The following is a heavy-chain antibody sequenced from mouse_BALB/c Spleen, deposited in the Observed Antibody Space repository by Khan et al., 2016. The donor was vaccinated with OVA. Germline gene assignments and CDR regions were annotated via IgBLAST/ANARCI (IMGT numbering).Heavy chain of an antibody. J-gene: IGHJ2*01. D-gene: IGHD1-1*01. CDR2: INPSTGYT. CDR1: GYTFINYW. V-gene: IGHV1-7*01. Sequence: QVQLKQSGAELAKPGASVKMSCKASGYTFINYWILWVKQRPGQGLEWIGYINPSTGYTEYNPNFKDKATLTAAKSSSTASMQLSSLTSEDSAVYYCARRGLRWDFDYWGQGTTLTVSS. CDR3: ARRGLRWDFDY.